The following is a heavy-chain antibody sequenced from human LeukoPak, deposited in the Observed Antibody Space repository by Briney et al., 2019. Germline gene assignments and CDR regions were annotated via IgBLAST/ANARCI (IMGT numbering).Heavy chain of an antibody. CDR2: ISCSSTYI. Sequence: GGSLRLSCAASGFSFSRFSMAWVRQAPGKGLEWVSSISCSSTYIHYADSVKGRFTISRDNSKNTLYLQMRSLRAEDTAVYYCANIEATGYEYFQHWGQGTLVSVSS. D-gene: IGHD1-1*01. CDR1: GFSFSRFS. CDR3: ANIEATGYEYFQH. J-gene: IGHJ1*01. V-gene: IGHV3-21*04.